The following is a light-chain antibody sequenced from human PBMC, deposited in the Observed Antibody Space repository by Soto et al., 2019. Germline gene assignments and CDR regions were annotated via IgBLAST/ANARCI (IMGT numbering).Light chain of an antibody. V-gene: IGKV1-39*01. CDR2: AAS. Sequence: DIQMTQSPSSLSASVGDRVTITCRASQSIGTYLHWYQQKAGKAPKLLIYAASNLQSGVPLRFSGSGSGTDFTLTMNSLQPEDFATYYCQQGYSTPWTFGQGTTVDIK. CDR3: QQGYSTPWT. J-gene: IGKJ1*01. CDR1: QSIGTY.